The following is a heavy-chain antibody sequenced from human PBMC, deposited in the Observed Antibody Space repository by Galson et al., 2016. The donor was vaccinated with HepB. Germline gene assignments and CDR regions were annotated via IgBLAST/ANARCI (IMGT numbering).Heavy chain of an antibody. CDR2: ISGSGYII. J-gene: IGHJ4*02. CDR3: AREGAYSGNDFGGGFDF. D-gene: IGHD5-12*01. Sequence: SLRLYCAASGFTFNSHKMQWVRQAPGKGLEWLSDISGSGYIIQYADSVKGRFTTSRDNAKNSLFLQMNSLRDEDTAVYYCAREGAYSGNDFGGGFDFWGQGTLVTVSS. V-gene: IGHV3-48*02. CDR1: GFTFNSHK.